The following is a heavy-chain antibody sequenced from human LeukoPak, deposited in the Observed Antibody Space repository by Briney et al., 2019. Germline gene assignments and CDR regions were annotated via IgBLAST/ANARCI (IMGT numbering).Heavy chain of an antibody. V-gene: IGHV4-34*01. J-gene: IGHJ5*02. CDR1: GGSLSGYF. Sequence: SETLSLTCAVYGGSLSGYFWSWIRQPPGTGNGLEWIGEINHRGSTNYNPSLKSRVTISVDTSKNYLSLKMTSVTAADTAVYYCARASVNWFDPWGQGTLVTVSS. D-gene: IGHD3-10*01. CDR3: ARASVNWFDP. CDR2: INHRGST.